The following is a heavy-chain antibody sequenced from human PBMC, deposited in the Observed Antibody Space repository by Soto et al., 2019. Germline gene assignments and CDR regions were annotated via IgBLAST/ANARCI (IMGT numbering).Heavy chain of an antibody. V-gene: IGHV1-2*04. J-gene: IGHJ4*02. CDR3: ARGLWFGELLRYKLDS. CDR1: RYTFTGNI. D-gene: IGHD3-10*01. CDR2: INPNSGDT. Sequence: ASVKMSCKNSRYTFTGNILQWLRQAPRQGLEWMGWINPNSGDTNYAQKFQGWVTMTRDTSISTAYMELSRLRSDDTAVYFCARGLWFGELLRYKLDSWGQGTLVTVSS.